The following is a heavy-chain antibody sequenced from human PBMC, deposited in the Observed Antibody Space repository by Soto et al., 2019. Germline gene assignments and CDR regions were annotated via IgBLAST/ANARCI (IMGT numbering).Heavy chain of an antibody. J-gene: IGHJ4*02. CDR1: GGSISSGGYY. V-gene: IGHV4-39*07. CDR3: ARASFGYYDSSGYLGY. Sequence: SETLSLTCTVSGGSISSGGYYWSWIRQPPGKGLEWIGEINHSGSTNYNPSLKSRVTISVDTSKNQFSLKLSSVTAADTAVYYCARASFGYYDSSGYLGYWGQGTLVTAPQ. CDR2: INHSGST. D-gene: IGHD3-22*01.